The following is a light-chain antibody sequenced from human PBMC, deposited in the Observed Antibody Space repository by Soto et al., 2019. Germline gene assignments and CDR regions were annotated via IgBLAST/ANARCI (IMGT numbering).Light chain of an antibody. CDR1: QSVFNNN. V-gene: IGKV3-20*01. Sequence: EIVLTQSPGTLSLSPGERATLSCRASQSVFNNNLAWDQQKPGQAPRLLMFGASSRATGIPDRFSGSGSGTDFTLTISRLEPEDFAIYHCQQYGRSPRTFGQGTKLEIK. CDR2: GAS. CDR3: QQYGRSPRT. J-gene: IGKJ2*01.